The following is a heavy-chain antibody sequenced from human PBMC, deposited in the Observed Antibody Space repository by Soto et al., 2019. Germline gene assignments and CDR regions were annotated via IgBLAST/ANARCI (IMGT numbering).Heavy chain of an antibody. D-gene: IGHD6-19*01. J-gene: IGHJ6*02. V-gene: IGHV3-33*01. Sequence: SLRLSCAASGFTFSSYGMHWVRQAPGKGLEWVAVIWYDGSNKYYADSVKGRFTISRDNSKNTLYLQMNSLRAEDTAVYYCARVGSIGWYEYYGMDVLGQGTTVTVS. CDR1: GFTFSSYG. CDR2: IWYDGSNK. CDR3: ARVGSIGWYEYYGMDV.